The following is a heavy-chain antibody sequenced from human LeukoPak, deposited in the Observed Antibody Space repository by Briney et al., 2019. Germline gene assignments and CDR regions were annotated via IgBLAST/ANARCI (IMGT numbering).Heavy chain of an antibody. D-gene: IGHD4-17*01. CDR1: GGTFYSYA. J-gene: IGHJ3*02. CDR2: SVPMFGTI. CDR3: ARGTTVTTAVLVPIDAFDI. V-gene: IGHV1-69*13. Sequence: SVKVSCKASGGTFYSYAINWVRQAPGQGLEWMGGSVPMFGTINFAPKFQGRVTITADESTSTAYMELTSLKSEDTAVYYCARGTTVTTAVLVPIDAFDIWGQGTMVTVSS.